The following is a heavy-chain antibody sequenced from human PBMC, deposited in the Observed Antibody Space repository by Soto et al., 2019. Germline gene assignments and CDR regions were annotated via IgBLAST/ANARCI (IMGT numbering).Heavy chain of an antibody. CDR2: ISGSGGST. D-gene: IGHD6-13*01. V-gene: IGHV3-23*01. CDR1: GFTFSSYA. CDR3: AEDIPLGPRIAAAGTY. J-gene: IGHJ4*02. Sequence: EVQLLESGGGLVQPGGSLRLSCAASGFTFSSYAMSWVRQAPGKGLEWVSAISGSGGSTYYADSVKGRFTISRDNPKNTLYLQMNSLRAEDTAVYYCAEDIPLGPRIAAAGTYWGEGALVTVSS.